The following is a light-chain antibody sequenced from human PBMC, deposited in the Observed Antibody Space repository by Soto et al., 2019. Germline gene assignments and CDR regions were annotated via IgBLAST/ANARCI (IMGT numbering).Light chain of an antibody. CDR1: QSVSSSF. Sequence: EIVLTQSPGTLSLSQGEGATLSCRASQSVSSSFFAWYQQKPGQAPRLLIYGASSRATGIPDRFSGSGSGTDFTLTISRREPEDFAVYYCHKYGSSPWTFGQGTKVETK. V-gene: IGKV3-20*01. CDR2: GAS. J-gene: IGKJ1*01. CDR3: HKYGSSPWT.